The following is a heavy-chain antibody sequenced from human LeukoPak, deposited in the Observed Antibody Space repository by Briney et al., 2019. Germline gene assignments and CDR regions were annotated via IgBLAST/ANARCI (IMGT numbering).Heavy chain of an antibody. CDR1: GFTFDDYA. J-gene: IGHJ4*02. CDR3: AKDNGYYYDSSGYFDY. V-gene: IGHV3-9*03. D-gene: IGHD3-22*01. Sequence: PGRSLRLSCAASGFTFDDYAMHWVRQAPGKGLEWVSGIIWNSGSIGYADSVKGRFTISRDNAKNSLYLQMNSLRAEDMALYYCAKDNGYYYDSSGYFDYWGQGTLVTVSS. CDR2: IIWNSGSI.